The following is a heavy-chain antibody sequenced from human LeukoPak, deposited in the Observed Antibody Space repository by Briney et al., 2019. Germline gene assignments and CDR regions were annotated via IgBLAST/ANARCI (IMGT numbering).Heavy chain of an antibody. Sequence: AGGSLRLSCAASGFIFSRYAMCSCRQAPPEGLQWVSAISCHVGSTYYADSVKGRVTISRDKSKNELSLQLNSLSAADTAVYYCARGTAFDPWGQGTLVTVSS. J-gene: IGHJ5*02. CDR1: GFIFSRYA. V-gene: IGHV3-23*01. CDR3: ARGTAFDP. CDR2: ISCHVGST.